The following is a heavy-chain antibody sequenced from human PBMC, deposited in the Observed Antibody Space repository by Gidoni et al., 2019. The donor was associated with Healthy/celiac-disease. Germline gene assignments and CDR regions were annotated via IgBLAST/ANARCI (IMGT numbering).Heavy chain of an antibody. D-gene: IGHD4-4*01. CDR1: GYTFTSHA. CDR2: INTNTGNP. CDR3: ARSTALSLYYYYYGMDV. Sequence: QVQLVQSGSELKKPGASVKVSCKASGYTFTSHAMNWVRQAPGQGLEWMGWINTNTGNPTYAQGFTGRFVFSLDTSVSTAYLQISSLKAEDTAVYYCARSTALSLYYYYYGMDVWGQGTTVTVSS. J-gene: IGHJ6*02. V-gene: IGHV7-4-1*02.